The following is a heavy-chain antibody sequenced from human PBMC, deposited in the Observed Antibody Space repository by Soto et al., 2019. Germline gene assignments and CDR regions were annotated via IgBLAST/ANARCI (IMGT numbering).Heavy chain of an antibody. Sequence: QIQLVQSGPEVKKPGASVKVSCKASGYTFTDYAISWVRQAPGQGLEWMGWISTSIGHTNYADNLQGRVTMTIDTSPSTAFIALRRLMSYDTAIYFCARGSYCSGGYSCTTWCDHWGQVTLVTVAS. CDR1: GYTFTDYA. V-gene: IGHV1-18*01. CDR2: ISTSIGHT. D-gene: IGHD2-15*01. CDR3: ARGSYCSGGYSCTTWCDH. J-gene: IGHJ5*02.